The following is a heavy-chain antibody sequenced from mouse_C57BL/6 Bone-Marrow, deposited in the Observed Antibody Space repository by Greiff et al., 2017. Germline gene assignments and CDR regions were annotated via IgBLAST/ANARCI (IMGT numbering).Heavy chain of an antibody. CDR2: IYPGGGYT. V-gene: IGHV1-63*01. CDR3: ARVDWDVAFAY. J-gene: IGHJ3*01. D-gene: IGHD4-1*01. Sequence: VQLQQSGAELVRPGTSVTMSCKASGYTFTNYWIGWAKQRPGHGLEWIGDIYPGGGYTKYNEKFKGKATLTADKSSSTAYMPFSSLTSEDSAIYYCARVDWDVAFAYWGQGTLVTVSA. CDR1: GYTFTNYW.